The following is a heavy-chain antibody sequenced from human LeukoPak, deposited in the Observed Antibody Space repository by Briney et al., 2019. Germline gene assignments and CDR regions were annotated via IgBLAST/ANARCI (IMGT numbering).Heavy chain of an antibody. CDR2: IKEDGSVK. D-gene: IGHD1/OR15-1a*01. CDR1: GFTFGVSW. V-gene: IGHV3-7*01. Sequence: PGGSLRLSCAASGFTFGVSWMSWVRQAPGKGLEWVGNIKEDGSVKNYVDSVKGRLTISRDNAKSSLFLQMNNLRVEDTAVYYCVKDRGWNTSDYWGQGILVTVSS. J-gene: IGHJ4*02. CDR3: VKDRGWNTSDY.